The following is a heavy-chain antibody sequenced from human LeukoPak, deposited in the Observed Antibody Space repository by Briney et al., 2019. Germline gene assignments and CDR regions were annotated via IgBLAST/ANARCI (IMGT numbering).Heavy chain of an antibody. Sequence: GGSLRLSCAASGFTFSSYEMNWVRQAPGKGLEWISYISRSGSSICYADSVKGRFTISRDNAKNSLYLQMNSLRAEDTAVYYCARDYYGDYYFDYWGQGTLVTVSS. D-gene: IGHD4-17*01. V-gene: IGHV3-48*03. J-gene: IGHJ4*02. CDR3: ARDYYGDYYFDY. CDR2: ISRSGSSI. CDR1: GFTFSSYE.